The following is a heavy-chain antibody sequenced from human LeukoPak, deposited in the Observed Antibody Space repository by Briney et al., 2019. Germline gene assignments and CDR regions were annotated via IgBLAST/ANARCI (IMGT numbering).Heavy chain of an antibody. CDR3: ARERYGDYEWFDP. J-gene: IGHJ5*02. V-gene: IGHV3-7*01. D-gene: IGHD4-17*01. CDR2: IKQDGSEK. Sequence: PGGSLRLSCAASGFTFSSYWMSWVRQAPGKGLEWVANIKQDGSEKYYVDSVKGRFTISRDNAKNSLYLQMNSLRAEDTAVYYCARERYGDYEWFDPWGQGTLVTVSS. CDR1: GFTFSSYW.